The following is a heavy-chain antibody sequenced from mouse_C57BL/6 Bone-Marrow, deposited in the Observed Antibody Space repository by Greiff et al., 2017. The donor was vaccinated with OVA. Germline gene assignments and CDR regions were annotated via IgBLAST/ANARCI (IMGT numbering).Heavy chain of an antibody. CDR1: GYSFTDYN. Sequence: VQLQQSGPELVKPGASVKISCKASGYSFTDYNMNWVKQSNGKSLEWIGVINPNYGTTSYNQKFKGKATLTVDQSSSTAYMQLHILTSEDSAFYYCAFYYGSSYRYFDVWGTGTTVTVSS. D-gene: IGHD1-1*01. J-gene: IGHJ1*03. CDR2: INPNYGTT. CDR3: AFYYGSSYRYFDV. V-gene: IGHV1-39*01.